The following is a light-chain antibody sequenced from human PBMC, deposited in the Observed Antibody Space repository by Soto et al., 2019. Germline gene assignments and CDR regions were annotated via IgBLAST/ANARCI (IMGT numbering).Light chain of an antibody. CDR3: QQLHDYPIT. CDR1: QGIDSS. V-gene: IGKV1-9*01. CDR2: AAS. J-gene: IGKJ5*01. Sequence: DIQMTPSPSSLSASVGDRVTITCRASQGIDSSFAWYQQKPGKAPKLLIYAASSLQSGVPSRFSGSGSGTDFTLTISSLQPEDFATYYCQQLHDYPITCGQGTRLEI.